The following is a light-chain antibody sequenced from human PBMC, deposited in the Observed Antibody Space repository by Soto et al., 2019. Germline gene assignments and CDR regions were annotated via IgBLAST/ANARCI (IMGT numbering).Light chain of an antibody. CDR2: GAS. Sequence: EIVMTQSPATLSVSPGERATLSCRASQSVSSNLARYQQKPGQIPRLLIYGASTSATGIPARFSGSGSGTDFTLTISSLQSEDFAVYYCQQYNNWPWTFGQATKVEIK. V-gene: IGKV3-15*01. CDR1: QSVSSN. J-gene: IGKJ1*01. CDR3: QQYNNWPWT.